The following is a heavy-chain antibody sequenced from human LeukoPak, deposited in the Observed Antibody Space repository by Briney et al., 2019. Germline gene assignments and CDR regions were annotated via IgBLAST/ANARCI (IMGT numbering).Heavy chain of an antibody. CDR3: ARGGDYSGYSNGIYDY. CDR2: LSYDGSFK. Sequence: PGGSLRLSCAASGFTFSSYAMHWVRQAPGKGLEWVAVLSYDGSFKNYADSVKGRFTISRDNSKNTLYLQMNSLRAEDTAMYYCARGGDYSGYSNGIYDYWGQGSLVTVSS. CDR1: GFTFSSYA. V-gene: IGHV3-30-3*01. J-gene: IGHJ4*02. D-gene: IGHD5-12*01.